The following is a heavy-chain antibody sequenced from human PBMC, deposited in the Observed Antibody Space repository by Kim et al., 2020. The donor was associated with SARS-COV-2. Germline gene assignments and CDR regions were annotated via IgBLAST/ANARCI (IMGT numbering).Heavy chain of an antibody. CDR3: ARGYYYGSGSYFRGYYGMDV. CDR2: ISSSSSYI. D-gene: IGHD3-10*01. J-gene: IGHJ6*02. V-gene: IGHV3-21*01. Sequence: GGSLRHSCAASGFTFSSYSMNWVRQAPGKGREWVSSISSSSSYIYYADSVKGRFTISRDNAKNSLYLQMNSLRAEDTAVYYCARGYYYGSGSYFRGYYGMDVWGQGTTVTVSS. CDR1: GFTFSSYS.